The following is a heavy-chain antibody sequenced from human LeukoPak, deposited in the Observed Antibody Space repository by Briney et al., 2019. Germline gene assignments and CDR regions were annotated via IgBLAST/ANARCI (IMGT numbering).Heavy chain of an antibody. CDR3: AKDLRYSGSYLFDC. Sequence: GRSLRLSCAASGFIFDDYAMHWVRQAPGKGLEWVSGIGWNSASIDYADSVKGRFTISRDNAKNSLYLQMNSLRDEDTALYCCAKDLRYSGSYLFDCWGQGTLVTVSS. V-gene: IGHV3-9*01. CDR1: GFIFDDYA. CDR2: IGWNSASI. J-gene: IGHJ4*02. D-gene: IGHD1-26*01.